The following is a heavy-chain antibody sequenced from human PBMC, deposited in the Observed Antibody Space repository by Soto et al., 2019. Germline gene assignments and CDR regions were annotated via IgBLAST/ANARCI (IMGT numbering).Heavy chain of an antibody. D-gene: IGHD1-26*01. V-gene: IGHV4-30-4*08. J-gene: IGHJ5*02. CDR3: ASGGSSNWFDP. Sequence: TSETLSLTYTVSGGSISSGGYHWSWIRQHPGKGLEWIGYIYYTGNTYYNPSLKSRVIMSVDTSTNQFSLKVTSVTAADTAVYYCASGGSSNWFDPWGQGTLVTVSS. CDR2: IYYTGNT. CDR1: GGSISSGGYH.